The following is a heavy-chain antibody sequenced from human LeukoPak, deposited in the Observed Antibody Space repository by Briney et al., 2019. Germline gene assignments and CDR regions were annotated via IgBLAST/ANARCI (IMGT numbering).Heavy chain of an antibody. J-gene: IGHJ3*02. CDR3: ARDPRYYDILTGYYEGDAFDI. V-gene: IGHV3-66*01. Sequence: GGSLRLSCAASGFTVSSNYMSWVRQAPGKGLEWVSVIYSGGSTYYADSVKGRFTISRDNSKNTLYLQMNSLRAEDTAVYYCARDPRYYDILTGYYEGDAFDIWGQGTMVTVSS. D-gene: IGHD3-9*01. CDR2: IYSGGST. CDR1: GFTVSSNY.